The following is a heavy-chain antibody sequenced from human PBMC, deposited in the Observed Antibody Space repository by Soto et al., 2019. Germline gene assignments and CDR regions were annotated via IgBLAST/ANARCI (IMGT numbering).Heavy chain of an antibody. J-gene: IGHJ6*02. Sequence: GSLRLSCAASGFTFSGSAMHWVRQASGKGLEWVGRIRSKANSYATAYAASVKGRFTISRDDSKNTAYLQMNSLKTEDTAVYYCTSPPPEYDILTGPPHYYYYYGRDVWGQGTTVTVSS. CDR3: TSPPPEYDILTGPPHYYYYYGRDV. D-gene: IGHD3-9*01. V-gene: IGHV3-73*01. CDR1: GFTFSGSA. CDR2: IRSKANSYAT.